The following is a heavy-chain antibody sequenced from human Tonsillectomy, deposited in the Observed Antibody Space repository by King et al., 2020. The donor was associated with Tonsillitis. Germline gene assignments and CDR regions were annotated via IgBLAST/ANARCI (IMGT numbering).Heavy chain of an antibody. D-gene: IGHD1-26*01. V-gene: IGHV3-30*18. CDR3: AKSGGSGSYPSGGCYFDY. J-gene: IGHJ4*02. CDR1: GFTFSSYG. CDR2: ISYDGSNK. Sequence: VQLVESGGGVVQPGRSLRLSCAASGFTFSSYGMHWVRQAPGKGLEWVAVISYDGSNKYYADSVKGRFTISRDNSKNTLYLQMNSLRAEDTAVYYCAKSGGSGSYPSGGCYFDYWGQGTLVTVSS.